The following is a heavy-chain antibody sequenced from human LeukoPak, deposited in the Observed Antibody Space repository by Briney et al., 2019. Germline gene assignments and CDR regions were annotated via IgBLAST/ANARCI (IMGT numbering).Heavy chain of an antibody. CDR1: GYTFTSYD. D-gene: IGHD6-13*01. J-gene: IGHJ4*02. Sequence: EASVKVSCKASGYTFTSYDINWVRQATGQGLEWMGWMNPNSGNTGYAQKFQGRVTMTRNTSISTAYMELSSLRSEDTATYYCARGQIAAAGTWGLRYWGQGTLVTVSS. CDR2: MNPNSGNT. V-gene: IGHV1-8*01. CDR3: ARGQIAAAGTWGLRY.